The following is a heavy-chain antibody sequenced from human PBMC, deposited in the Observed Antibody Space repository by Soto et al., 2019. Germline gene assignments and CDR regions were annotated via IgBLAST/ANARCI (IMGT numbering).Heavy chain of an antibody. CDR3: VKPPAYYYDSNAYYSA. D-gene: IGHD3-22*01. J-gene: IGHJ5*02. Sequence: VGSLRLSCSASGFTFSTYDLHWVRQAPGKGLEYVSSIASDGGSTHYADSVRARFTISRDNSKNTLYLQMSSLRAEDTAVYYCVKPPAYYYDSNAYYSAWGQGTPVTVSS. CDR2: IASDGGST. CDR1: GFTFSTYD. V-gene: IGHV3-64D*06.